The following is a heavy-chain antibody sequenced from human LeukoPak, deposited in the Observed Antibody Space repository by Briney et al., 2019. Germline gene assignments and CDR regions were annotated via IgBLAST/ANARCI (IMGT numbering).Heavy chain of an antibody. CDR1: GFTFSSYG. Sequence: GGSLRLSCAASGFTFSSYGIHWVRQAPGKGLEWVANIKQDGSEKYYVDSVKGRFTISRDNAKNSLYLQMNSLRAEDTAVYYCAVLRYFDWSLNYWGQGTLVTVSS. V-gene: IGHV3-7*02. CDR2: IKQDGSEK. J-gene: IGHJ4*02. D-gene: IGHD3-9*01. CDR3: AVLRYFDWSLNY.